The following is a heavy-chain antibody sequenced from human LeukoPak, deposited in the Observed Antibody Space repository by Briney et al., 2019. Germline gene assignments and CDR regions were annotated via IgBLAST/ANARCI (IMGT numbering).Heavy chain of an antibody. Sequence: GGSLRLSCAASEFTFSNYAMSWVRQAPGKGLEWVSAISGSAGSTYYADSVKGRFTISRDNSKNTLYLQMNSLRAEDTAVYYCAKADSGSYLGYFDYWGQGTLVTVSP. CDR3: AKADSGSYLGYFDY. D-gene: IGHD1-26*01. J-gene: IGHJ4*02. CDR2: ISGSAGST. CDR1: EFTFSNYA. V-gene: IGHV3-23*01.